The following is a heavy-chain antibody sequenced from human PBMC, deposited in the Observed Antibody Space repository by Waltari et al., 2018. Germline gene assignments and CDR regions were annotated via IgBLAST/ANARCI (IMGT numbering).Heavy chain of an antibody. J-gene: IGHJ4*02. CDR3: ARGTYYDFWGGSRFAY. CDR2: IYYRGGP. CDR1: GGSISSYY. V-gene: IGHV4-59*01. Sequence: QVQLQESGPGLVKPSETLSLTCTVSGGSISSYYWSWIRQPPGQGLEWIGYIYYRGGPNYNPPLKGRVTISVETSKNQFSLKLSSGTAGDPAVYYCARGTYYDFWGGSRFAYWGQGTLVTVSS. D-gene: IGHD3-3*01.